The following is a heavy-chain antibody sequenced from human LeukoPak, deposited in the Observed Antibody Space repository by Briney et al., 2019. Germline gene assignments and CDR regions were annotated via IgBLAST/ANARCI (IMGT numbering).Heavy chain of an antibody. CDR1: GFTFNNYA. CDR2: ISSSGDNA. Sequence: PGGSLRLSCAASGFTFNNYAMNWVRQAPGKGLEWVSLISSSGDNAYYADSVRGRFTISRDKSKNTVSLQMNSLRGEDTAVYYCAKDVRVGGGGMDVWGQGTPVTVSS. J-gene: IGHJ6*02. CDR3: AKDVRVGGGGMDV. D-gene: IGHD1-26*01. V-gene: IGHV3-23*01.